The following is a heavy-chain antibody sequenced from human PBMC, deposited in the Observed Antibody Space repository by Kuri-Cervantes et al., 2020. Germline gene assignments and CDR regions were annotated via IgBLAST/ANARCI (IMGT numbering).Heavy chain of an antibody. CDR1: GGSFGNNY. Sequence: GSLRLSCVVYGGSFGNNYWRIRQPPEEGLGWIGQMNHSGLTIYNPSLKSRLTISVDTSKNQFSLKLSSVTAADTAVYYCARDVVVVPAPMWGRFYYYYYMDVWGKGTTVTVSS. CDR2: MNHSGLT. D-gene: IGHD2-2*01. V-gene: IGHV4-34*01. J-gene: IGHJ6*03. CDR3: ARDVVVVPAPMWGRFYYYYYMDV.